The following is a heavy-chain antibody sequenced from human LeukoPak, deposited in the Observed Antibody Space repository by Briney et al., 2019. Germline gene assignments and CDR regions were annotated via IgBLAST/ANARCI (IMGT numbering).Heavy chain of an antibody. CDR1: GGSISNNSYY. J-gene: IGHJ4*02. CDR3: AKYTKVAAIYPFDY. D-gene: IGHD1-26*01. V-gene: IGHV4-39*07. CDR2: VAYSGST. Sequence: SETLSLTCRVSGGSISNNSYYWGWNRQPPGKGLEWIGSVAYSGSTYYNPSLRGRVTISADTSKDQFSLRLSSMTAADTAVYYCAKYTKVAAIYPFDYWGQGTLVTVSS.